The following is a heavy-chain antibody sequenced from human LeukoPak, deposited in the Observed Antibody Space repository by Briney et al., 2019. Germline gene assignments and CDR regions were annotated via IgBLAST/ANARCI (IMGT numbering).Heavy chain of an antibody. Sequence: KTSETLSLTCAVYGGSFSGYYWSWIRQPPGKGLEWIGEINHSGSTNYNPSLKSRVTISVDTSKNQFSLKLSSVTAADTAVYYCARGNNIVVVPAADFDYWGQGTLVTVSS. CDR1: GGSFSGYY. D-gene: IGHD2-2*01. J-gene: IGHJ4*02. CDR3: ARGNNIVVVPAADFDY. V-gene: IGHV4-34*01. CDR2: INHSGST.